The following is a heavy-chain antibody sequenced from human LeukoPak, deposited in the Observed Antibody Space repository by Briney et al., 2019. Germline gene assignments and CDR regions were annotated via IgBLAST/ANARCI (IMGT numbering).Heavy chain of an antibody. J-gene: IGHJ4*02. CDR2: INWNGGST. CDR1: GLTFSAAW. V-gene: IGHV3-20*04. Sequence: PGGSLRLSCTASGLTFSAAWMSWVRQAPGKGLERVSGINWNGGSTGYADSVKGRFTISRDNAKNSLYLQMNSLRAEDTALYYCARGQVAVVTPIDYWGQGTLVTVSS. CDR3: ARGQVAVVTPIDY. D-gene: IGHD4-23*01.